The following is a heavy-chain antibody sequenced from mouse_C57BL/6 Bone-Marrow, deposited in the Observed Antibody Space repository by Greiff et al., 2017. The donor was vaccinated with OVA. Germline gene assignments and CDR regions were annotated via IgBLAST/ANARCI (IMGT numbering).Heavy chain of an antibody. CDR2: ISNLAYSI. CDR3: ARHSYCGSSYVGYFDY. V-gene: IGHV5-15*01. CDR1: GFTFSDYG. D-gene: IGHD1-1*01. Sequence: EVKLMESGGGLVQPGGSLKLSCAASGFTFSDYGMAWVRQAPRKGPEWVAFISNLAYSIYYADTVTGRFTISRENAKNTLYLEMSSLRSEDTAMYYCARHSYCGSSYVGYFDYWGQGTTLTVSS. J-gene: IGHJ2*01.